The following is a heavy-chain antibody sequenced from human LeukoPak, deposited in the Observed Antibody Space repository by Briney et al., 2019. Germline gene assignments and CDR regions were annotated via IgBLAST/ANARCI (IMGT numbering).Heavy chain of an antibody. CDR2: INSDGSST. CDR1: GFTFSSYW. J-gene: IGHJ4*02. Sequence: GGSLRLSCAASGFTFSSYWMHWVREAPGKGLVWVSRINSDGSSTSYADSVKGRFTISRDNAKNTLYPQMNSLRAEDTAVYYCARGDTAMAIDYWGQGTLVTVSS. V-gene: IGHV3-74*01. D-gene: IGHD5-18*01. CDR3: ARGDTAMAIDY.